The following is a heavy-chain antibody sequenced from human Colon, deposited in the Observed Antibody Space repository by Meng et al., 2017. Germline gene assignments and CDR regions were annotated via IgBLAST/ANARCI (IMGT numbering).Heavy chain of an antibody. V-gene: IGHV5-51*01. D-gene: IGHD3-10*01. Sequence: GGSLRLSCKGSGYSFTSYWIGWVRQMPGKGLEWMGIIYPGDSDTRYRPSFQGQVTISADKSISTAYLQWSSLKASDTAMYYCASTYYYGSGSYRQNAFDIWGQGTMVTVSS. CDR3: ASTYYYGSGSYRQNAFDI. CDR1: GYSFTSYW. J-gene: IGHJ3*02. CDR2: IYPGDSDT.